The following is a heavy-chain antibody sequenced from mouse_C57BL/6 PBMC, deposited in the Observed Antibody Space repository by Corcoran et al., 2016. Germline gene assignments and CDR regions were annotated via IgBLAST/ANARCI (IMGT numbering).Heavy chain of an antibody. CDR1: GYTFTTYG. CDR3: VPTGTEPWFAY. CDR2: INTYSGVP. J-gene: IGHJ3*01. D-gene: IGHD4-1*02. Sequence: QIQLVQSGPELKKPGETVKISCKASGYTFTTYGMSWVKPAPGKGLKWMGWINTYSGVPTYADDFKGRFAFSLETSASTAYLQINNLKNEDTATYFCVPTGTEPWFAYWGQGTLVTVSA. V-gene: IGHV9-3*01.